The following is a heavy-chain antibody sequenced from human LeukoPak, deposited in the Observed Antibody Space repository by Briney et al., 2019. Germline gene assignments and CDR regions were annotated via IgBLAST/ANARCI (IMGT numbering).Heavy chain of an antibody. J-gene: IGHJ6*02. CDR1: GFTFSSYS. CDR3: AREQWPSGSNYYYGMDV. CDR2: ISSSSSYI. V-gene: IGHV3-21*01. D-gene: IGHD6-19*01. Sequence: GGSLRLSCAASGFTFSSYSMNWVRQAPGKGLEWVSFISSSSSYIYYADSVKGRFTISRDNAKNSLYLQMNSLRAEDTAVYYCAREQWPSGSNYYYGMDVWGQGTTVTVSS.